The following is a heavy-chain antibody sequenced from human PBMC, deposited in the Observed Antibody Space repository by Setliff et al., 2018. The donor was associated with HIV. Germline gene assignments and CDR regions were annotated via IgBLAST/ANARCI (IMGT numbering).Heavy chain of an antibody. J-gene: IGHJ5*02. CDR2: ISGGGGGT. CDR3: TRGQRLTIFGVVIRRDWFDP. CDR1: GVSFNNYA. Sequence: GGSLRLSCAASGVSFNNYAMSGVRQAPGKGLEWVSAISGGGGGTNYADSVRGRFTIARDNSNNTLYLHMNNLRADDTAVYYCTRGQRLTIFGVVIRRDWFDPWGQGTLVTVSS. V-gene: IGHV3-23*01. D-gene: IGHD3-3*01.